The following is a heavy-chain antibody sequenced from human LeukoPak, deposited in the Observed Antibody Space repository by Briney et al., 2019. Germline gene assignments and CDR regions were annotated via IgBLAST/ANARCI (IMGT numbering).Heavy chain of an antibody. Sequence: SETLSLTCTVSGGSISSSSYYWGWIRQPPGKGLEWIGSIYYSGSTYYNPSLKSRDTISVDTSKNQFSLKLSSVTAADTAVYYCARYGAPSYCGGDCYQYYFDYWGQGTLVTVSS. CDR1: GGSISSSSYY. V-gene: IGHV4-39*07. J-gene: IGHJ4*02. D-gene: IGHD2-21*02. CDR2: IYYSGST. CDR3: ARYGAPSYCGGDCYQYYFDY.